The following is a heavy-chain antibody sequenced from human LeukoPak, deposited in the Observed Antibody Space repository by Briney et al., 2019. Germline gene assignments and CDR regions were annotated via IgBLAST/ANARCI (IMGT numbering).Heavy chain of an antibody. CDR2: ITPSGST. Sequence: SETLSLTCVVYGGSFSGYFWSWIRQPPGKGLEWIGEITPSGSTNYNPSLKSRVSISIDTSKKKLSLRLTSVTAADSAVYYCSRPFYQDSRNYLGQGTLVNGSS. V-gene: IGHV4-34*01. CDR1: GGSFSGYF. J-gene: IGHJ4*03. D-gene: IGHD3-22*01. CDR3: SRPFYQDSRNY.